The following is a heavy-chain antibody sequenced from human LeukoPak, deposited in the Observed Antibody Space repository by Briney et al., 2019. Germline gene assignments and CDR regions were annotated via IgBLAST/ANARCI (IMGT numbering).Heavy chain of an antibody. V-gene: IGHV4-31*03. CDR2: IYYSGST. D-gene: IGHD1-26*01. CDR3: AGDAYSGIYYGGGGSGAFDI. Sequence: SQTLSLTCTVSGGSISSGGYYWTWIRQHPGKGLEWIGYIYYSGSTDYNPSLKSRLTISVDTSKNQFSLNLSSVTAADTDVYYCAGDAYSGIYYGGGGSGAFDIWGRGTMVTVSS. J-gene: IGHJ3*02. CDR1: GGSISSGGYY.